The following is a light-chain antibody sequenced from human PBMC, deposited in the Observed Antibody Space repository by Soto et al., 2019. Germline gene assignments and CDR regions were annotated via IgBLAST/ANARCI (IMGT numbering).Light chain of an antibody. CDR3: QQYNPSPPWT. V-gene: IGKV1-5*01. Sequence: DIQMTQYPSTLSASVGDRVTITCRASQRIGNWLAWYQQKPGKAPKLLIYDVSNLRSGVPSRFGGSGSGTEFTLTISSLQPDDLATYYCQQYNPSPPWTFGQGTKVEI. CDR1: QRIGNW. J-gene: IGKJ1*01. CDR2: DVS.